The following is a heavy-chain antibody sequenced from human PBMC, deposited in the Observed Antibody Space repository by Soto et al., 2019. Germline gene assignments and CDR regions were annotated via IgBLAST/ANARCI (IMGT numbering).Heavy chain of an antibody. J-gene: IGHJ4*02. V-gene: IGHV3-11*06. CDR2: ISSSSSYT. D-gene: IGHD2-8*01. CDR3: ARTPDCTNGVCSAGFDY. CDR1: GFTFSDYY. Sequence: GGSLRLSCAASGFTFSDYYMSWIRQAPGKGLEWVSYISSSSSYTNYADSVKGRFTISRDNAKNSLYLQMNSLRAEDTAVYYCARTPDCTNGVCSAGFDYWGQGTLVTVSS.